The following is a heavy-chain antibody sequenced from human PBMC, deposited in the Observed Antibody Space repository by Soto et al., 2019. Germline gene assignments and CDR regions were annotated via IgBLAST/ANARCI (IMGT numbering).Heavy chain of an antibody. Sequence: QVQLVQSGAEVKKPGSSVKVSCKASGGTFSSYTISRVRQAPGQGLEWMGRIIPILGIANYAQKFQGRVTITADKSTSTAYMELSSLRSEDTAVYYCARDGEAYTGYFDYWGQGTLVTVSS. CDR1: GGTFSSYT. CDR3: ARDGEAYTGYFDY. D-gene: IGHD3-10*01. J-gene: IGHJ4*02. CDR2: IIPILGIA. V-gene: IGHV1-69*08.